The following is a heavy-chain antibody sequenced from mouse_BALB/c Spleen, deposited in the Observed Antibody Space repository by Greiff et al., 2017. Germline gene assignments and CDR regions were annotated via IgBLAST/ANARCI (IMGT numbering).Heavy chain of an antibody. CDR2: ISSGSSTI. D-gene: IGHD2-1*01. CDR1: GFTFSSFG. Sequence: EVKLMESGGGLVQPGGSRKLSCAASGFTFSSFGMHWVRQAPEKGLEWVAYISSGSSTIYYADTVKGRFTISRDNPKNTLFLQMTSLRSEDTAMYYCAIYGNYSHWGQGTSVTVSS. V-gene: IGHV5-17*02. CDR3: AIYGNYSH. J-gene: IGHJ4*01.